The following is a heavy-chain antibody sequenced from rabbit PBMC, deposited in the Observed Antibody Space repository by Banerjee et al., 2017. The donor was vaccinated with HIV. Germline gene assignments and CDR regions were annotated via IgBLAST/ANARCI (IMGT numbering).Heavy chain of an antibody. D-gene: IGHD2-1*01. V-gene: IGHV1S45*01. Sequence: QEQLVESGGGLVTLGGSLKLSCKASGIDFSSYGISWVRQAPGKGLEWIAYIYPDYGTTYYASWAKGRFTISKTSSTTVTLQMTSLTAADTATYFCASDDGGLTGGGHGFNLWGPGTLVTVS. J-gene: IGHJ4*01. CDR2: IYPDYGTT. CDR3: ASDDGGLTGGGHGFNL. CDR1: GIDFSSYG.